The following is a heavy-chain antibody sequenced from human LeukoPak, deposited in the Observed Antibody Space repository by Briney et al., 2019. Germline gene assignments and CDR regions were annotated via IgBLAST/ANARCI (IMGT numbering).Heavy chain of an antibody. CDR3: ARVRGYDTSDFDY. Sequence: GSSLRLSCAASGFTFSSFWMHWVRQAPGKGLVWVSRINTGGSSTTYADFVKGRFTISRDNGKNTLYLQMNSLRVEDTAVYYCARVRGYDTSDFDYWGQGTLVTVSS. D-gene: IGHD3-22*01. CDR1: GFTFSSFW. J-gene: IGHJ4*02. V-gene: IGHV3-74*01. CDR2: INTGGSST.